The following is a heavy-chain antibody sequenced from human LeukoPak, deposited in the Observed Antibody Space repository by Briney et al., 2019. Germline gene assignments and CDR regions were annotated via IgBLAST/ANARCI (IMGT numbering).Heavy chain of an antibody. J-gene: IGHJ4*02. Sequence: NPSQTLSLTCTVSGGSISSGGYFCTWIRQHPGKGLEWIGSISYSGSTYYNPSLKSRVAISVDSSKNQFSLKLSSVTAADTAVYYCARADNLNAFDYWGQGTLVTVSS. D-gene: IGHD1-1*01. V-gene: IGHV4-31*03. CDR2: ISYSGST. CDR3: ARADNLNAFDY. CDR1: GGSISSGGYF.